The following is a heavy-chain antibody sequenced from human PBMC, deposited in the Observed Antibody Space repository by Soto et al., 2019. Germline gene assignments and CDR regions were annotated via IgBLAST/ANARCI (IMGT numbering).Heavy chain of an antibody. D-gene: IGHD7-27*01. Sequence: PPVTRSLTWAFSGRSISSYDLSWIRPPPGKGLEWIGYIYYSGSTIYNPSLKSRVTLSVDTSKIQLSLTLSSVTAADTAVYYCAKTKPGDTWFDPWGQGTLVTVSS. V-gene: IGHV4-59*12. CDR3: AKTKPGDTWFDP. J-gene: IGHJ5*02. CDR2: IYYSGST. CDR1: GRSISSYD.